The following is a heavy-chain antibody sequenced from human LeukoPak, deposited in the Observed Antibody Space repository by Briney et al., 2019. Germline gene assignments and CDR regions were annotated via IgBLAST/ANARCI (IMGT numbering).Heavy chain of an antibody. D-gene: IGHD4-23*01. J-gene: IGHJ4*02. CDR2: ISGRDTNT. V-gene: IGHV3-23*01. Sequence: GGSLRLSCAASGFTFSSSGMNWVRQAPGKGLEWVSTISGRDTNTYYADSVEGRFIISRDNSKNTLYLQMNSLRAEGTAVYYCAKRSDYGGNGNYFDYWGQGTPVTVSS. CDR1: GFTFSSSG. CDR3: AKRSDYGGNGNYFDY.